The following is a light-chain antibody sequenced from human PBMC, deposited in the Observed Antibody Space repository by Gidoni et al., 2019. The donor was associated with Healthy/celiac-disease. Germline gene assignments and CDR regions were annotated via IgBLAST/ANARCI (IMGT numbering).Light chain of an antibody. V-gene: IGLV2-14*01. CDR3: SSYTSSSTWV. CDR2: EVS. J-gene: IGLJ3*02. CDR1: SSDVGGYNY. Sequence: QPASVSGSPGQSITISCTGTSSDVGGYNYVSWYQQHPGKAPKLMIYEVSNRPSGVSNRFSGSKSGNTASLTISGLQAEDEADYYCSSYTSSSTWVFGGGTKLTVL.